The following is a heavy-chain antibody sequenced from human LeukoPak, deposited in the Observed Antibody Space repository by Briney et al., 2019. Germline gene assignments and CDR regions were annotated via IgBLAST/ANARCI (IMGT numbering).Heavy chain of an antibody. D-gene: IGHD5-24*01. J-gene: IGHJ4*02. CDR1: RYTLTGYY. CDR2: INPNSGGT. Sequence: ASVTVSCKPSRYTLTGYYMHWVRQAPGQGLEWMGWINPNSGGTNYAQKFQGRGTITRDTSISTAYMQLSILKTDDTAVYYRERFFEMVRINDYWGQGTLVTVS. CDR3: ERFFEMVRINDY. V-gene: IGHV1-2*02.